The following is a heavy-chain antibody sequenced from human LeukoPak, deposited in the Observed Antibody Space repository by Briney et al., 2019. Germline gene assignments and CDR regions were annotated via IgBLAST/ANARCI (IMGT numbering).Heavy chain of an antibody. Sequence: SETLSLTCTVSGGSISSYYWSWIRQPPGKALEWIEYIYYSRSTNYNPSLESRVIISIDTSKNQFSLKLSSVTAADTAVYYCARGGGYYSDSSGGEFDYWGQGTLVTVSS. CDR2: IYYSRST. V-gene: IGHV4-59*01. D-gene: IGHD3-22*01. J-gene: IGHJ4*02. CDR3: ARGGGYYSDSSGGEFDY. CDR1: GGSISSYY.